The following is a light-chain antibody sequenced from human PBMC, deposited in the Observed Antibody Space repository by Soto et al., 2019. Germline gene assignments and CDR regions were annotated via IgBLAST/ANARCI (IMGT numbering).Light chain of an antibody. V-gene: IGKV3-15*01. CDR1: QSVSSN. CDR3: QQYNNWPLT. J-gene: IGKJ4*01. Sequence: ETVMTQSPATLSVSPGERATLSCRASQSVSSNLAWYQQRPGQAPRLLVYGAFTRAAGIPARFSVSGSGTEFTLTISSLQSADFAVYFCQQYNNWPLTFGGGTKVEIK. CDR2: GAF.